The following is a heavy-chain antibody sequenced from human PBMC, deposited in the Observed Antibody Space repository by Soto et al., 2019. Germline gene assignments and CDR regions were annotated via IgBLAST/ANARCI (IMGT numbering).Heavy chain of an antibody. D-gene: IGHD3-10*01. CDR3: ARLFYYGSGSYGMDV. V-gene: IGHV5-10-1*01. CDR2: IDPSDSYT. J-gene: IGHJ6*02. CDR1: GYSFTSYW. Sequence: GESLKISCKGSGYSFTSYWISWLRQMPVKGLEWMGSIDPSDSYTNYSPSFQGHVTISADKSINTAYLQWSSLKASDTAMYYCARLFYYGSGSYGMDVWGQGTKVTVSS.